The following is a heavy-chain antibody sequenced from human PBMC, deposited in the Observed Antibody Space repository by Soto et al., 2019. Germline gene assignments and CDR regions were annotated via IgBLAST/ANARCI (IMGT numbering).Heavy chain of an antibody. Sequence: GASVKVSCKASGYTFTSYAMHWVRQAPGQRLEWMGWIDAGNGNTKYSQKFQGRVTITRDTSASTAYMELSSLRSEDTAVYYCARDIMAAAPDYWGQGTLVTVSS. V-gene: IGHV1-3*01. CDR3: ARDIMAAAPDY. CDR1: GYTFTSYA. CDR2: IDAGNGNT. D-gene: IGHD6-13*01. J-gene: IGHJ4*02.